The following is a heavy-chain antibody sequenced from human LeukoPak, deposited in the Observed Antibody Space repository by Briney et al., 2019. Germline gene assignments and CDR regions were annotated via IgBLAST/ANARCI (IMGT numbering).Heavy chain of an antibody. V-gene: IGHV4-59*01. CDR3: AREPVGYNWFDP. J-gene: IGHJ5*02. D-gene: IGHD4-23*01. Sequence: PSETLSLTCTVSGGSISSYYWSWIRQPPGKGLEWIGYIYYSGSTNYNPSLKSRVTISVDTSKNQFSLKLSSMTAADTAVYYCAREPVGYNWFDPWGPGTRVTVSS. CDR2: IYYSGST. CDR1: GGSISSYY.